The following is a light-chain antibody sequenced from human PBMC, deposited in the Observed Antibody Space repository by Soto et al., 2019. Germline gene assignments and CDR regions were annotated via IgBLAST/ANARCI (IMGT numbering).Light chain of an antibody. J-gene: IGKJ1*01. CDR2: SAS. Sequence: DIKITRSPCSVCASVGDRGTSICRASQNIKMYLNWYHQKPGKAPNLLIYSASKLHNGVPSRFSGSGSGTDFTLTISSLQPEDSATYYCQQSYGFMWTFGQGTKVDIK. CDR3: QQSYGFMWT. V-gene: IGKV1-39*01. CDR1: QNIKMY.